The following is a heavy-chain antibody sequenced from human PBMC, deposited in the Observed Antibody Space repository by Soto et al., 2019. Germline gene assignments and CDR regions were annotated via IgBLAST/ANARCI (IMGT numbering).Heavy chain of an antibody. CDR1: GFTFSSYW. CDR2: IKQDGSEK. V-gene: IGHV3-7*03. J-gene: IGHJ4*02. D-gene: IGHD3-22*01. Sequence: GGSLRVSCAASGFTFSSYWMSWVRQSPGKGLEWVANIKQDGSEKYYVDSVKGRFTISRDNAKNSLYLQMNSLRAEDTAVYYCARVGSGYYVGVFDYWGQGTLVTVSS. CDR3: ARVGSGYYVGVFDY.